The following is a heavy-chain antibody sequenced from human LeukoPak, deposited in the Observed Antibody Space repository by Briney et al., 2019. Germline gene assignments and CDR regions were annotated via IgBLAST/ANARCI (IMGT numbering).Heavy chain of an antibody. CDR2: INPNSGGT. D-gene: IGHD5-18*01. V-gene: IGHV1-2*02. CDR3: AREPTVDTTMVTSFDI. J-gene: IGHJ3*02. Sequence: ASVKVSCKASGYTFTGYYMHWVRQAPGQGLEWMGWINPNSGGTNYAQKFQGRVTMTRDTSISTAYMELSRLRSDDTAVYYCAREPTVDTTMVTSFDIWGQGTMVTVSS. CDR1: GYTFTGYY.